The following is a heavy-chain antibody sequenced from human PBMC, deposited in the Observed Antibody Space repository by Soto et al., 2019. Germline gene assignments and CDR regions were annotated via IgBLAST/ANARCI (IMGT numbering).Heavy chain of an antibody. CDR3: ARSRCYGSSTSCNCGMDD. V-gene: IGHV4-34*01. J-gene: IGHJ6*02. D-gene: IGHD2-2*01. Sequence: CLTCAVYGGSFSGYYWSWIRQPPGKGLEWIGEINHSGSTNYNPSLKSRVTISVDTSKNQFSLKLSSVTAADTAVYHCARSRCYGSSTSCNCGMDDWGQGATVTVSS. CDR2: INHSGST. CDR1: GGSFSGYY.